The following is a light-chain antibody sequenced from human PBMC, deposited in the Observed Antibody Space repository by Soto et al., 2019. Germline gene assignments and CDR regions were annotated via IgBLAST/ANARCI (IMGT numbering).Light chain of an antibody. CDR1: SSNIGADYA. V-gene: IGLV1-40*01. CDR3: QSFDSNLSGSYV. CDR2: DNT. J-gene: IGLJ1*01. Sequence: QSVLTQPPSVSGAPGQRVTISCTGSSSNIGADYAVHWYQQLPGTAPKLLIYDNTNRPSGVPDRFSGSKSGTSASLAITGLQGEDEADYYCQSFDSNLSGSYVFGTGTKVTVL.